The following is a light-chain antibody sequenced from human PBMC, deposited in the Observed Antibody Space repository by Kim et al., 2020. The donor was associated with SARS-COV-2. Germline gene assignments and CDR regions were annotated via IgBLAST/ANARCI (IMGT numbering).Light chain of an antibody. CDR2: AAS. Sequence: DIQMTQSPSSLSASVGDRVTITCRASQGVSSWLAWYQQQPEKAPKTLIYAASSLESGVPSRFSGSGSGTDFTLTISSLQPEDFATYYCEQYERYPRTFGEGTQVDIK. J-gene: IGKJ1*01. CDR1: QGVSSW. V-gene: IGKV1D-16*01. CDR3: EQYERYPRT.